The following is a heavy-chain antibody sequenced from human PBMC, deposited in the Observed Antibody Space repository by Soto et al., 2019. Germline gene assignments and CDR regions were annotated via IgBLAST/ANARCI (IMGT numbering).Heavy chain of an antibody. D-gene: IGHD6-19*01. CDR1: GGSISSSSYY. CDR3: ARLRYSSGWSVDY. CDR2: IHYSGNT. Sequence: SETLSLTCTVAGGSISSSSYYWGWIRQPPGKGLEWIGSIHYSGNTYYNPSLKSRVIISVDTSKSQFSLKLSSVTAADTAVHYCARLRYSSGWSVDYWGQGTLVTVSS. J-gene: IGHJ4*02. V-gene: IGHV4-39*01.